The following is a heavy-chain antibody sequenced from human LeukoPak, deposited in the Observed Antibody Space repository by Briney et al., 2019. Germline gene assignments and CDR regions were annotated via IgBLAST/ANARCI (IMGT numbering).Heavy chain of an antibody. V-gene: IGHV3-66*01. Sequence: GGSLRLSCAASGFTVSSNYMSWVRQAPGKGLECVSVIYSGGSTYYADSVKGRFTISRDNSKNTLYLQMNSLRAEDTAVYYCAKDKEMATRARNFDYWGQGTLVTVSS. J-gene: IGHJ4*02. CDR3: AKDKEMATRARNFDY. CDR2: IYSGGST. CDR1: GFTVSSNY. D-gene: IGHD5-24*01.